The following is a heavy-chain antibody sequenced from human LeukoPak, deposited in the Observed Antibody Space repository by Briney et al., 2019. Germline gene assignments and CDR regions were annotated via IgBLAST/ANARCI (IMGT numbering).Heavy chain of an antibody. CDR1: GFIFSHYG. V-gene: IGHV3-30*02. Sequence: QPGGSLRLSPAAPGFIFSHYGMHRVRQAPGKGLEWVAFIQYDGRNKYSADSVTGRFTISTENSKKTLYMQMNSLRAEDTALYYCAREVDSSCGGVSCYGWLDVWGKGTTVTVSS. CDR2: IQYDGRNK. CDR3: AREVDSSCGGVSCYGWLDV. D-gene: IGHD2-21*01. J-gene: IGHJ6*03.